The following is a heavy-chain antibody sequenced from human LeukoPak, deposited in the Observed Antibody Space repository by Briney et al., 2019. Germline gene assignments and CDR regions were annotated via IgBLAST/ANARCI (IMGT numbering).Heavy chain of an antibody. J-gene: IGHJ4*02. CDR1: GYTFTSYA. D-gene: IGHD3-3*01. V-gene: IGHV1-3*01. CDR2: INAGNGNT. Sequence: ASVKVSCKASGYTFTSYAMHWVRQAPGQRLEWMGWINAGNGNTKYSQKFQGRVTITRDTSASTAYMELSSLRSEDTAVYYCARVGFGQSYFDYWGQGTLVTVSS. CDR3: ARVGFGQSYFDY.